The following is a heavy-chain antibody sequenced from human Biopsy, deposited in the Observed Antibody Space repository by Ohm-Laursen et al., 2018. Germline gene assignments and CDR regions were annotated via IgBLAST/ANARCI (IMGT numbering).Heavy chain of an antibody. CDR2: VYYTGST. V-gene: IGHV4-59*01. Sequence: PGTLSLTCPVSGDSISSYYWSWIRQPPGKGLEWIGYVYYTGSTDYNPSLQSRVTIPVDTSKNHFSLRLRSVTPADTAIYYCARDRGYYSDRTVPGYFDLWGRGTLVTVSS. J-gene: IGHJ2*01. CDR3: ARDRGYYSDRTVPGYFDL. D-gene: IGHD3-22*01. CDR1: GDSISSYY.